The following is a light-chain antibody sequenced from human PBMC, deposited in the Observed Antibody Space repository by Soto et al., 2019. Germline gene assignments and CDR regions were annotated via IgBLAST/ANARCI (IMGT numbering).Light chain of an antibody. CDR1: DSDIGGYNY. CDR2: DVT. J-gene: IGLJ2*01. CDR3: SSYTRTATRVE. V-gene: IGLV2-14*03. Sequence: QSALTQPASVSGSPGQSITISCTGTDSDIGGYNYVSWYQHHPGKAPKVLIYDVTDRPSGVSNRFSGSKSGNTASLTISGLQAEDEADYYCSSYTRTATRVEFGGVTKLTVL.